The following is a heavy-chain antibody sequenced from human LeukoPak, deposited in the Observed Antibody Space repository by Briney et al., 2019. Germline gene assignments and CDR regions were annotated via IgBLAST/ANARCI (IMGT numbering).Heavy chain of an antibody. Sequence: ASETLSLTCTVSGGSISSSSYYWGWVRQPPGKGLEWIGSIYYSGSTYYNPSLKSRVTISVDTSKNQFSLKLSSVTAADTAVFYCARGSGSYYLYFQHWGQGTLVTVSS. CDR3: ARGSGSYYLYFQH. J-gene: IGHJ1*01. CDR2: IYYSGST. V-gene: IGHV4-39*01. CDR1: GGSISSSSYY. D-gene: IGHD1-26*01.